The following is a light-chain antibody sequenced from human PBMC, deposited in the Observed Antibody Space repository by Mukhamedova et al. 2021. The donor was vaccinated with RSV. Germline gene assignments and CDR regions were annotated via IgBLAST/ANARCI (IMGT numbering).Light chain of an antibody. V-gene: IGKV3-20*01. CDR1: EKVISNY. Sequence: GERVSLSCRASEKVISNYLAWYQQRPGQSPRLLIFGASNRAAGVPDRFSGSGSGTAFTLTIDRLEPEDSAAYHCQQYASTPYTFGKG. CDR2: GAS. CDR3: QQYASTPYT. J-gene: IGKJ2*01.